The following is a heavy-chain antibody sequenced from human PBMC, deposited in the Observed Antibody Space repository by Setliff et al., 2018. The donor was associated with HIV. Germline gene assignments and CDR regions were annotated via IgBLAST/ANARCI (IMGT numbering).Heavy chain of an antibody. CDR1: GFTFSSYW. D-gene: IGHD6-13*01. V-gene: IGHV3-74*01. CDR2: INNDETIT. J-gene: IGHJ4*02. CDR3: ARGGTAAYDL. Sequence: GGSLRLSCVGSGFTFSSYWMHWVRQAPGKGLVWVSHINNDETITNYADSVKGRFTISRDNAKNSLYLQMNGLRAEDTGLYYCARGGTAAYDLWGQGTLVTVSS.